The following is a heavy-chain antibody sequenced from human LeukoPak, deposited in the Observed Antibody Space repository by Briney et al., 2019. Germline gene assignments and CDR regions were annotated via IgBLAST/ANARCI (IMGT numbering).Heavy chain of an antibody. CDR2: IYPADSDT. CDR3: ARPPNARGSYVDY. V-gene: IGHV5-51*01. D-gene: IGHD1-26*01. Sequence: GESLKISCKGSGYSFTNYWIGWVRQMPGKGLEWMGIIYPADSDTRYSPSFQGQVTISADKSISTAYLQWSSLKASDTAMYHCARPPNARGSYVDYWGQGTLVTVSS. CDR1: GYSFTNYW. J-gene: IGHJ4*02.